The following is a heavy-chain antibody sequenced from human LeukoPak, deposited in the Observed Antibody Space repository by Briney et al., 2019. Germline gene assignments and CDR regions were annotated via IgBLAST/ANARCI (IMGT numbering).Heavy chain of an antibody. J-gene: IGHJ6*03. CDR2: IYTSGTT. V-gene: IGHV4-61*02. CDR3: ARWSGSVTARNYYYYMDV. Sequence: PSETLSLTCTVSGDSISSGRYYWTWIRQPAGSGLEWIGRIYTSGTTDYNPSLRTRVTISVDASRNQFSLNLSSVTAADTAVYYCARWSGSVTARNYYYYMDVWGEGTTVTVSS. D-gene: IGHD6-6*01. CDR1: GDSISSGRYY.